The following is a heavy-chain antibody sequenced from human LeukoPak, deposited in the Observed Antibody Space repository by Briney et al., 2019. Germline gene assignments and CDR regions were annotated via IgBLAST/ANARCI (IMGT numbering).Heavy chain of an antibody. Sequence: ASVKVSCKASEYTFTDYYIHWVRQAPGQRLEWMGRISPNTGVTDHTQEFRDKITMTRDTYISTAYIELSRLISDDTAVYYCATGGRSGYRYFDYWGQGTLVTVSS. J-gene: IGHJ4*02. D-gene: IGHD5-18*01. CDR3: ATGGRSGYRYFDY. CDR2: ISPNTGVT. CDR1: EYTFTDYY. V-gene: IGHV1-2*06.